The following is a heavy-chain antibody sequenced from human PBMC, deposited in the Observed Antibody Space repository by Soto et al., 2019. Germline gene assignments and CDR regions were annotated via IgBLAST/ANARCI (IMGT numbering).Heavy chain of an antibody. CDR2: INHSGST. V-gene: IGHV4-34*01. CDR1: GGSFSGYY. J-gene: IGHJ5*02. Sequence: SETLSLTCAVFGGSFSGYYWSWIRQPPGEGLEWIGEINHSGSTNYNPSLKSRVTISVDTSKNQFSLKLSSVTAADTAVYYCARRESDFWSGYYNWLDPWGQGTLVTVSS. CDR3: ARRESDFWSGYYNWLDP. D-gene: IGHD3-3*01.